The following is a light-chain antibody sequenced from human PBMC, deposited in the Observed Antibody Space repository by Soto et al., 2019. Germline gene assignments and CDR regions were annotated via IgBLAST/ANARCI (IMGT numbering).Light chain of an antibody. CDR3: HQYYSYPRT. CDR2: AAS. V-gene: IGKV1-8*01. J-gene: IGKJ1*01. Sequence: AIRMTQSPSSLSASTGDRVTITCRASQGISSYLAWYQQKPGKAPKLLIYAASTLQSGVPSRFSGSGSGTDFTLSISCLQSEDFATYYCHQYYSYPRTFGQGTKVGI. CDR1: QGISSY.